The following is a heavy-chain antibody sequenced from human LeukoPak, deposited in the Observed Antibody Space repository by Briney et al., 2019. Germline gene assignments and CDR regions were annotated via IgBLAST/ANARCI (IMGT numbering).Heavy chain of an antibody. Sequence: GGSLRLSCAASGFTFSSYSMTWVRQAPGKGLEWVSSFTSSSRSIYYADSVKGRFTISRDNAKNSLYLQMNSLRAEDTAVYYCARDRDIAAAASEAFDIWGQGTMVTVSS. V-gene: IGHV3-21*01. CDR2: FTSSSRSI. D-gene: IGHD6-13*01. CDR1: GFTFSSYS. CDR3: ARDRDIAAAASEAFDI. J-gene: IGHJ3*02.